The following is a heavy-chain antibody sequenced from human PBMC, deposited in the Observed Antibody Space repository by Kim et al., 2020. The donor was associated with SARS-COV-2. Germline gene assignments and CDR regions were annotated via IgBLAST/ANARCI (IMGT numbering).Heavy chain of an antibody. Sequence: GGSLRLSCAASGFTFSSYAMNWVRQAPGKGLECVAVIIYDGSNNYYADSVKGRFTISRDNSKNTLYLQMNSLRGEDTAVYYCAKETTVHFVYWCQETLVT. CDR1: GFTFSSYA. CDR2: IIYDGSNN. D-gene: IGHD4-17*01. J-gene: IGHJ4*02. V-gene: IGHV3-30*18. CDR3: AKETTVHFVY.